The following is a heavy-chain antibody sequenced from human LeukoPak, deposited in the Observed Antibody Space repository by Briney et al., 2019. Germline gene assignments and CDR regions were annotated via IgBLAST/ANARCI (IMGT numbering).Heavy chain of an antibody. J-gene: IGHJ4*02. D-gene: IGHD2-2*01. CDR2: MNPNSGNT. CDR3: AVGYCSSTSCPPYFDY. Sequence: ASVKVSCKASGYSFTSHDINWVRQATGQGLEWMGWMNPNSGNTGYAQKFQGRVTMTRDTSISTAYMELSSLRSDDTAVYYCAVGYCSSTSCPPYFDYWGQGTLVTVSS. V-gene: IGHV1-8*01. CDR1: GYSFTSHD.